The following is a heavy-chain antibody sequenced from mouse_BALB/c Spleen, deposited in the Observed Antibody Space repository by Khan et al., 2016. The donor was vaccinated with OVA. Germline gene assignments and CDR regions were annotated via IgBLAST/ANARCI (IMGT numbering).Heavy chain of an antibody. CDR2: IYPGDGDT. J-gene: IGHJ4*01. Sequence: QVQLQQSGPELVKPGASVKISCKASGYAFSSSWMNWVKQRPGQGLEWIGRIYPGDGDTNYNGKFKGKATLTADKSSSTAYMQLSSLTSVDSAVYFGARSKAPYALDYWGQGTSVTVSS. CDR1: GYAFSSSW. D-gene: IGHD3-2*02. V-gene: IGHV1-82*01. CDR3: ARSKAPYALDY.